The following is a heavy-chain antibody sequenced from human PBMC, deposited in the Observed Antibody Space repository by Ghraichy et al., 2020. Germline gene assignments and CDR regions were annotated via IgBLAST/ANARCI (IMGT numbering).Heavy chain of an antibody. V-gene: IGHV1-58*01. J-gene: IGHJ6*02. Sequence: SVKVSCKASGFTFTSSAVQWVRQARGQRLEWIGWIVVGSGNTNYAQKFQERVTITRDMSTSTAYMELSSLRSEDTAVYYCAADPVSSSWYTDYYYYGMDVWGQGTTVTVSS. CDR3: AADPVSSSWYTDYYYYGMDV. CDR1: GFTFTSSA. D-gene: IGHD6-13*01. CDR2: IVVGSGNT.